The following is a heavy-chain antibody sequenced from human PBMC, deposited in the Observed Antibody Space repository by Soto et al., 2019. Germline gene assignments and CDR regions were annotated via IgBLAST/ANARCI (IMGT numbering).Heavy chain of an antibody. V-gene: IGHV3-23*01. J-gene: IGHJ4*02. CDR3: AKDQGSSCHEIGY. CDR2: ISGSGGST. CDR1: GVTVSRYA. Sequence: GALRRSGAACGVTVSRYAWSWVRQATGKGLEWVSTISGSGGSTYYADSVKGRFTISRDNSKNTLYLQMNSLRAEDTAVYYCAKDQGSSCHEIGYWGQGTLLTV. D-gene: IGHD6-13*01.